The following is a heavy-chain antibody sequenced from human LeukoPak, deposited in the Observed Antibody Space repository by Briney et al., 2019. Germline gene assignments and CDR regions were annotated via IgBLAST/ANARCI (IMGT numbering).Heavy chain of an antibody. CDR2: IYYSGST. Sequence: PSETLSLTCTVSGGSISSYYWSWIRQPPGKGLEWIGYIYYSGSTYYNPSLKSRVTISVDTSKNQFSLKLSSVTAADTAVYYCASFPAVAGLFDYWGRGTRVTVSS. D-gene: IGHD6-19*01. CDR3: ASFPAVAGLFDY. V-gene: IGHV4-59*08. CDR1: GGSISSYY. J-gene: IGHJ4*02.